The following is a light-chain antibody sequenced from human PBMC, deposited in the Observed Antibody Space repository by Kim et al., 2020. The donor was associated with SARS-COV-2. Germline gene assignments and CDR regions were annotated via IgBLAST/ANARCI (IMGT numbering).Light chain of an antibody. CDR3: QTWGTGIVV. V-gene: IGLV4-69*01. Sequence: ASVKLPCTLTSGHSSYAIAWHQQQPEKGPRYLMKLNSDGSHNKGDGIPDRFSGSSSGAERYLTISSLQSEDEADYYCQTWGTGIVVFGGGTQLPS. CDR1: SGHSSYA. CDR2: LNSDGSH. J-gene: IGLJ2*01.